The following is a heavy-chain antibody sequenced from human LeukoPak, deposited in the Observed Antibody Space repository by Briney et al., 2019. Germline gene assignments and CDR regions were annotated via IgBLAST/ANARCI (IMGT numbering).Heavy chain of an antibody. CDR2: VYYTGST. Sequence: PSETLSLTCTVSGGSISSHYWTWLRQPPGKGLEWIGYVYYTGSTNYNPSLKSRVTISVDTSKNQFSLKLSSVTAADTAVYYCARGTNSFPYYFDYWGQGSLVTVSS. D-gene: IGHD1-1*01. J-gene: IGHJ4*02. V-gene: IGHV4-59*11. CDR3: ARGTNSFPYYFDY. CDR1: GGSISSHY.